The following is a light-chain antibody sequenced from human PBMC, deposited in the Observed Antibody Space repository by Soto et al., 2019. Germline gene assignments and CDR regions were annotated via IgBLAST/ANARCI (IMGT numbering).Light chain of an antibody. V-gene: IGLV4-69*01. CDR1: SGHGNYV. J-gene: IGLJ2*01. CDR3: QTWDTGIVV. CDR2: VKSDGSH. Sequence: QPVLTQSPSASASLGASVNLTCTLSSGHGNYVIAWHQQQPGKGPRYLMKVKSDGSHNKGDGIPDRFSGSSSGAERYLAISSLQSEDEADYYCQTWDTGIVVFGGGTKLTVL.